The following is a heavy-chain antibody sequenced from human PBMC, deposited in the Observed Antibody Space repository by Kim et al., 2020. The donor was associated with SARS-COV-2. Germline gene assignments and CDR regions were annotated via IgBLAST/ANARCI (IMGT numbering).Heavy chain of an antibody. D-gene: IGHD6-19*01. CDR3: ARAGQWLEHNWFDP. CDR1: GDSIRGYY. CDR2: IYYSGLS. V-gene: IGHV4-59*08. Sequence: SETLSLTCTVSGDSIRGYYWSWIRQPPGKGLEWVGNIYYSGLSDHSPSLKSRVTISIDTSKNQFSLILTSVTAADTAVYYCARAGQWLEHNWFDPWGQVTLVTVSS. J-gene: IGHJ5*02.